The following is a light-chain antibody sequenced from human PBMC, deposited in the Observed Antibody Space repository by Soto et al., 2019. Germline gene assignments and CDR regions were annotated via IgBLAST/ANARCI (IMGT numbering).Light chain of an antibody. Sequence: DIQMTQSPSSLSASIGDTVIITCQASQDISKYVNWYQQRRGRAPKLLIYDASYLETGVPFRFSGRGSRTNFTFTINGLQPEDTATYYCQHSDYFPLTSGPGTTVDV. CDR3: QHSDYFPLT. CDR1: QDISKY. CDR2: DAS. J-gene: IGKJ3*01. V-gene: IGKV1-33*01.